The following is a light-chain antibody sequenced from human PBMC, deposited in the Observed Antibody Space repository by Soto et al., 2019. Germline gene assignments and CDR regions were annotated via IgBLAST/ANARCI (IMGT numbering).Light chain of an antibody. J-gene: IGKJ3*01. CDR3: QKYSSVPV. Sequence: DIQMTQSPPSLSASLGVRVTITCRGSQDIRNFVAWYQQKPGKAPKLLIYAASTLQSGVPSRFSGSGSGTDFTLTINSLQPEDVATYSCQKYSSVPVFGPGTKVEIK. CDR1: QDIRNF. CDR2: AAS. V-gene: IGKV1-27*01.